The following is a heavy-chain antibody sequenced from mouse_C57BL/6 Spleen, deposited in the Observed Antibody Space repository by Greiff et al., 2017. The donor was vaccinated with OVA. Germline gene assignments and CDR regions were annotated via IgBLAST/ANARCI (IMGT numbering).Heavy chain of an antibody. CDR2: IDPETGGT. Sequence: VKLMESGAELVRPGASVTLSCKASGYTFTDYEMHWVKQTPVHGLEWIGAIDPETGGTAYNQKFKGKAILTADKSSSTAYMELRSLTSEDSAVYYCTRGKEFDYYGSSHFAYWGQGTLVTVSA. CDR3: TRGKEFDYYGSSHFAY. CDR1: GYTFTDYE. V-gene: IGHV1-15*01. D-gene: IGHD1-1*01. J-gene: IGHJ3*01.